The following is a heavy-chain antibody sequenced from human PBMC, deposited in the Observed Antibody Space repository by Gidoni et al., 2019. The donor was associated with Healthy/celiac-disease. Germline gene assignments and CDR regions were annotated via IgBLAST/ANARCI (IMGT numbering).Heavy chain of an antibody. CDR2: IYTSGST. CDR1: GGSISSYY. V-gene: IGHV4-4*07. CDR3: ARAMYYYDSSGYYNYFDY. Sequence: QVQLQESGPGLVKPSETLSLTCTVSGGSISSYYWSWIRQPAGKGLEWIGRIYTSGSTNYNPSLKSRVTMSVDTSKNQFSLKLSSVTAADTAVYYCARAMYYYDSSGYYNYFDYWGQGTLVTVSS. D-gene: IGHD3-22*01. J-gene: IGHJ4*02.